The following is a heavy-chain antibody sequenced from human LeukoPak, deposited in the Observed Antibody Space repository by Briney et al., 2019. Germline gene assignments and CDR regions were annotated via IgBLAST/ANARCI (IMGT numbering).Heavy chain of an antibody. CDR2: IRYDGSNN. CDR1: GFTFSTYG. CDR3: AKASPYGSGSYYGMDV. J-gene: IGHJ6*02. V-gene: IGHV3-30*02. D-gene: IGHD3-10*01. Sequence: GGALRLFCAACGFTFSTYGMHGGLRQLGRELLGGTVIRYDGSNNYYADSAVGRFTISKENSKHTLYLQMNSLRAEETAVFYCAKASPYGSGSYYGMDVWGQGTTVTVSS.